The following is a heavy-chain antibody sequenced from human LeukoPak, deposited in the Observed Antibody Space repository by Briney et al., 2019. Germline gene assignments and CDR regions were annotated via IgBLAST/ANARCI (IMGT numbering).Heavy chain of an antibody. V-gene: IGHV3-23*01. D-gene: IGHD3-9*01. CDR1: GFTFSSYS. J-gene: IGHJ6*02. CDR3: TRDLMDYDVSTGLHHYYMDV. Sequence: GGSLRLSCAASGFTFSSYSMNWVRQAPGKGLEWVSAISGSGGSTYYADSVKGRFTISRDNAKNTLYLQMNTLRVEDTAVYYCTRDLMDYDVSTGLHHYYMDVWGQGTTVTVSS. CDR2: ISGSGGST.